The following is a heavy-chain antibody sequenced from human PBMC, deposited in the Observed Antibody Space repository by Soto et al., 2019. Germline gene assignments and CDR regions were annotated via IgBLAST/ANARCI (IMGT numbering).Heavy chain of an antibody. CDR3: ASSQKGYNWNYFDH. CDR1: GGSISGSYYY. CDR2: VFYTGFT. D-gene: IGHD1-20*01. Sequence: SETLSLTCAVSGGSISGSYYYWGWLRQSPGRGPEWIGSVFYTGFTSYNPSLESRVSVSVDTSKNQSSLKVSAVTAADTAVYYCASSQKGYNWNYFDHWGQGALVTVSS. V-gene: IGHV4-39*01. J-gene: IGHJ4*02.